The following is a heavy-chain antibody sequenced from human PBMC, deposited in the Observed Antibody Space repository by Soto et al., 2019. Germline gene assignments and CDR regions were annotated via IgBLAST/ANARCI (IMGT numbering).Heavy chain of an antibody. Sequence: EVQVVESGGGLVQPGGSLRLSCAASGFTVSSDYMSWVRQAPGKGLEWVSVIYSGGTTYYADSVKGRFTISRDNSKNTLYLQMNSLRAEDTAVYYCARDPGYRTGVSVWGHGTTVTVSS. J-gene: IGHJ6*02. D-gene: IGHD5-12*01. CDR2: IYSGGTT. CDR3: ARDPGYRTGVSV. V-gene: IGHV3-66*01. CDR1: GFTVSSDY.